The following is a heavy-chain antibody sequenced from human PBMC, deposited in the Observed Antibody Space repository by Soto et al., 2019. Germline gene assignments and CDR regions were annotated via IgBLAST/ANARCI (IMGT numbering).Heavy chain of an antibody. V-gene: IGHV4-34*01. CDR3: ARTGGMDV. Sequence: QVQLQQWGAGLLRPSETLSLTCAVYGGSFRDFYWSWLRQTPEKGLEWIGEINHSGDTKYNPSLESRVTISVDTSKNQFSLKANFVTPADTAVYYCARTGGMDVWGPGATVTVSS. CDR2: INHSGDT. CDR1: GGSFRDFY. J-gene: IGHJ6*02.